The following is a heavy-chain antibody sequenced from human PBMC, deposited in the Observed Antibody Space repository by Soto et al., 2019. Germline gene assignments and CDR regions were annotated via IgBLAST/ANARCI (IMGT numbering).Heavy chain of an antibody. Sequence: GGSLRLSCAASGFTFSSYGMHWVRQAPGKGLEWVAVISYDGSNKYYADSVKGRFTISRDNSKNTLYLQMNSLRAEDTAVYYCAKVMGYCISTSCLYYYYGMDVWGQGTTVTVSS. CDR2: ISYDGSNK. D-gene: IGHD2-2*01. V-gene: IGHV3-30*18. CDR3: AKVMGYCISTSCLYYYYGMDV. CDR1: GFTFSSYG. J-gene: IGHJ6*02.